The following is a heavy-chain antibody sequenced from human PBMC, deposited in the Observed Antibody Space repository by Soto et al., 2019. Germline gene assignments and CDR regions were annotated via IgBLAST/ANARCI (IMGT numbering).Heavy chain of an antibody. CDR1: GLTFSNYA. CDR2: ISDSGGSL. CDR3: AKCRSSGGSCFHVY. Sequence: GVSLRLSCAASGLTFSNYAMSWVRQAPGKGLEWVSGISDSGGSLYYADSVKGRFTISRDTSKNTLYLQMSSLRAEDTAVYYCAKCRSSGGSCFHVYWGKGTLVTVSS. V-gene: IGHV3-23*01. D-gene: IGHD2-15*01. J-gene: IGHJ4*02.